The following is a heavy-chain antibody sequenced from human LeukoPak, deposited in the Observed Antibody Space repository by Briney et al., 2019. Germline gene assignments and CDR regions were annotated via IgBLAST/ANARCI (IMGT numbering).Heavy chain of an antibody. CDR3: AREDAAADFDY. D-gene: IGHD6-13*01. CDR1: AYSISSGYY. J-gene: IGHJ4*02. Sequence: SETLSLTCTVSAYSISSGYYWGWIRQPPGKGLGWIGSIYHSGSTYYNPSLKSRVTISVDTSKNQFSQKLSSVTAADTAVYYCAREDAAADFDYWGQGTLVTVSS. V-gene: IGHV4-38-2*02. CDR2: IYHSGST.